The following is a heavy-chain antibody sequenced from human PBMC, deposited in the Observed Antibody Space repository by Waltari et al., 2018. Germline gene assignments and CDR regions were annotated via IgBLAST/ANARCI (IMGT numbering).Heavy chain of an antibody. CDR2: INPTSAGT. CDR1: GYTFTGYY. Sequence: QVQLVQSGAEVKKPGASVKVSCKASGYTFTGYYMHWVRQAPGQGLEWMGCINPTSAGTHYAQKFKGRVTMTRDTSISTAYMELRRLRSDDTAVYSCASGDFIVVPAAIRYYFDYWGQGTLVTVSS. CDR3: ASGDFIVVPAAIRYYFDY. D-gene: IGHD2-2*01. V-gene: IGHV1-2*02. J-gene: IGHJ4*02.